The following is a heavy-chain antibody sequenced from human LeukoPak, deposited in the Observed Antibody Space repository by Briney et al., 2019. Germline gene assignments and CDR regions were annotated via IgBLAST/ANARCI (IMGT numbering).Heavy chain of an antibody. Sequence: GGSLRLSCAASGFTFSSYSMNWVRQAPGKGLEWVSAISGSGGSTYYADSVKGRFTISRDNSKNTLYLQMNSLRAEDTAVYYCAKGDDYGDYFAYFDYWGQGTLVTVSS. CDR1: GFTFSSYS. CDR2: ISGSGGST. D-gene: IGHD4-17*01. V-gene: IGHV3-23*01. J-gene: IGHJ4*02. CDR3: AKGDDYGDYFAYFDY.